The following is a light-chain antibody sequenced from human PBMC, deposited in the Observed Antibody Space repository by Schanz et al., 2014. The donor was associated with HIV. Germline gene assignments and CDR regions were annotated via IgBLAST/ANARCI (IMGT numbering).Light chain of an antibody. CDR3: CSYAGSSTYVV. J-gene: IGLJ2*01. Sequence: QSALTQPPSASGSPGQSVTISCTGTSSDVGGYNHVSWYQQHPGKAPKLMIYEVIKRPSGVSNRFSGSKSGNTASLTISGLQAEDEADYYCCSYAGSSTYVVFGGGTKLTVL. CDR2: EVI. V-gene: IGLV2-23*02. CDR1: SSDVGGYNH.